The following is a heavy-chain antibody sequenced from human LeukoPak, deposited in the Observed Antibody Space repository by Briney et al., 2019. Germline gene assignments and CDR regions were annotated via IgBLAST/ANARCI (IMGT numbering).Heavy chain of an antibody. D-gene: IGHD3-10*01. CDR2: ISASGGCT. CDR1: GFTFRSYA. V-gene: IGHV3-23*01. CDR3: AKDVKVGEYYGSGSYFDY. J-gene: IGHJ4*02. Sequence: GGSLRLSCAACGFTFRSYAMSWVRQAPGKGLEWVSIISASGGCTYYADSVKGRFTISRDKSRNYLQMNSLRGDDTAIYYCAKDVKVGEYYGSGSYFDYWGQGTLVTVSS.